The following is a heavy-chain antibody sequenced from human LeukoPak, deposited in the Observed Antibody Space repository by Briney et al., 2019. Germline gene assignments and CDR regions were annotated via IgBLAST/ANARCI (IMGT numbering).Heavy chain of an antibody. D-gene: IGHD2-21*02. CDR1: GGSISSGDYY. Sequence: SETLPLTCTVPGGSISSGDYYSSWIRQPPGKGLEWMVYSYYSVSSYYNPSLRSGVTTSVDMSKNPFFLKLSSVDAAATPVYYCARVGYLGAYCGGDCYSPCYLGLWGRGTLVTLSS. CDR2: SYYSVSS. J-gene: IGHJ2*01. CDR3: ARVGYLGAYCGGDCYSPCYLGL. V-gene: IGHV4-30-4*01.